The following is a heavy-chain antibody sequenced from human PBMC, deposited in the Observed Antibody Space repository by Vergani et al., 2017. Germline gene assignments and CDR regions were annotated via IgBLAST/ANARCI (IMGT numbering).Heavy chain of an antibody. CDR1: GGSFSGYY. CDR2: INHSGST. V-gene: IGHV4-34*01. D-gene: IGHD6-19*01. J-gene: IGHJ3*02. CDR3: ARDQTSIAVAGNAFDI. Sequence: QVQLQQWGAGLLKPSETLSLTCAVSGGSFSGYYWSWIRQPPGKGLEWIGEINHSGSTNYNPSLKSRVTISVDTSKNQFSLKLSSVTAADTAVYYCARDQTSIAVAGNAFDIWGQGTMVTVSS.